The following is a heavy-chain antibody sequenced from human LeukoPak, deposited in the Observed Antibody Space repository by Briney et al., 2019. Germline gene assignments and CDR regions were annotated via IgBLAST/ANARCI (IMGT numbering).Heavy chain of an antibody. V-gene: IGHV3-33*01. Sequence: QPGRSLRLSCAASGFTFSSYGMHWVRQAPGKGLERVAVIWYDGSNKYYADSVKGRFTISRDNSKNTLYLQMNSLRAEDTAVYYCARDVGVGYFDYWGQGTLVTVSS. CDR3: ARDVGVGYFDY. CDR2: IWYDGSNK. J-gene: IGHJ4*02. D-gene: IGHD2-15*01. CDR1: GFTFSSYG.